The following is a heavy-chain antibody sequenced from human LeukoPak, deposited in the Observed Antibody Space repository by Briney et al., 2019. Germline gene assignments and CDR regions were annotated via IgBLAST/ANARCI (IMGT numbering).Heavy chain of an antibody. V-gene: IGHV4-34*01. CDR1: GGSFSGYY. CDR2: INHSGST. J-gene: IGHJ4*02. CDR3: ARDPLWSGYYFDY. Sequence: TSETLSLTCAVYGGSFSGYYWSWIRQPPGKGLEWIGEINHSGSTNYNPSLKSRVTISVDTSKYQFSLKLSSVTAADTAVYYCARDPLWSGYYFDYWGQGTLVTVSS. D-gene: IGHD3-3*01.